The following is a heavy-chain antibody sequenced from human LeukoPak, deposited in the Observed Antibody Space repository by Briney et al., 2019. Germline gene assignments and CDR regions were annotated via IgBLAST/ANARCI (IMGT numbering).Heavy chain of an antibody. CDR2: INPKSGAT. Sequence: ASVKVSCKASGYTFTDYYLHWLRQAPGQGLEWMGWINPKSGATTYAQKFQGRVTMTRETPINTGNMELSGLRSDDTAVYYCARAYEYGWFDPWGQGTLVTVSS. V-gene: IGHV1-2*02. CDR1: GYTFTDYY. D-gene: IGHD4/OR15-4a*01. J-gene: IGHJ5*02. CDR3: ARAYEYGWFDP.